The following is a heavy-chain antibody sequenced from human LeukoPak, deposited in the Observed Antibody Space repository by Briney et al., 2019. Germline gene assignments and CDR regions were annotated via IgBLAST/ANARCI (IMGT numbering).Heavy chain of an antibody. Sequence: SETLSLTCAVYGGSFSGYYWSWIRQPPGKGLEWIGEINHSGSTNYNPSLKSRVTISVDTSKNQFSLKLSSVTAADTAVYYCARGLGYYGSGSYYSDWFDPWGQGTLVTVSS. CDR1: GGSFSGYY. CDR2: INHSGST. CDR3: ARGLGYYGSGSYYSDWFDP. D-gene: IGHD3-10*01. V-gene: IGHV4-34*01. J-gene: IGHJ5*02.